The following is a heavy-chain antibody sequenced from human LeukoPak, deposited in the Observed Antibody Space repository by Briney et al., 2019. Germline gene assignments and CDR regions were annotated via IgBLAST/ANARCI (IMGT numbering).Heavy chain of an antibody. Sequence: SEXLSLTCTVSGGSISSGSYYWSWLRQPAGKGREWIGRIYTIRSTNSNPSPKSRVTISVDTSKTQFSLKLSSVTAADTAVYYCAREDSSNWNWFDPWGQGTLVTVSS. D-gene: IGHD6-13*01. V-gene: IGHV4-61*02. CDR1: GGSISSGSYY. CDR2: IYTIRST. J-gene: IGHJ5*02. CDR3: AREDSSNWNWFDP.